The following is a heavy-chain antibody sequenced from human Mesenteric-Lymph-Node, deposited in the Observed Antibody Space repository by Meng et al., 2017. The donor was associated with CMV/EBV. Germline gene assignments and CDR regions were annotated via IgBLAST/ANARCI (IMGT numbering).Heavy chain of an antibody. CDR2: INGYNGDT. CDR3: ARGRMRADFDC. V-gene: IGHV1-18*01. J-gene: IGHJ4*02. CDR1: GFTFSTYV. Sequence: ASVKVSCKASGFTFSTYVIAWVRQAPGQGLEGMGWINGYNGDTNHAQKAQDRVSVTIDTSANIAYMELRSLRSDDTAVYYCARGRMRADFDCWGQGTLVTVSS.